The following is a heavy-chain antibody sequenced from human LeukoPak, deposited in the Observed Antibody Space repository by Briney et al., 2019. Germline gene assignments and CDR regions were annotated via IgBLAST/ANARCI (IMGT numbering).Heavy chain of an antibody. Sequence: ASVKVSCKASGYTSTSYGISWVRQAPGQGLEWMGWISAYNGNTNYAQKLQGRVTMTTDTPTSTAYMELRSLRSDDTAVYYCAREVGHVLRFLEWFPDYWGQGTLVTVSS. V-gene: IGHV1-18*01. CDR3: AREVGHVLRFLEWFPDY. D-gene: IGHD3-3*01. CDR2: ISAYNGNT. CDR1: GYTSTSYG. J-gene: IGHJ4*02.